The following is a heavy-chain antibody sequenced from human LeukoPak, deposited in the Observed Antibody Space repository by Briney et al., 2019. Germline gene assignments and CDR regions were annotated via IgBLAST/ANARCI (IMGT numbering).Heavy chain of an antibody. D-gene: IGHD3-9*01. CDR1: GYTFTSYY. CDR3: ARDLRDYDILTGYYYGSRDYYGMDV. V-gene: IGHV1-46*01. J-gene: IGHJ6*02. CDR2: INPSGGST. Sequence: ASVKVSCKASGYTFTSYYMHWVRQAPGQGLEWMGIINPSGGSTSYAQKFQGRVTMTRDTSTSTVYMELSSRRSEDTAVYYCARDLRDYDILTGYYYGSRDYYGMDVWGQGTTVTVSS.